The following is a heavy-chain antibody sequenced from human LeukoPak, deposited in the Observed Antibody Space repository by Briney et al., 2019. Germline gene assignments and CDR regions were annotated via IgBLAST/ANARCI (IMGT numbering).Heavy chain of an antibody. D-gene: IGHD5-12*01. Sequence: PGGSLRLSCAASGFTVSSNYMSWVRQAPGKGLEWVSAIYITGRTYYADSVKGRFTIYRDNSKNTLYLQMDSLRTEDTAVYYCARDSGYTGSDAFDIWGQGTMVSVS. V-gene: IGHV3-66*03. CDR3: ARDSGYTGSDAFDI. CDR2: IYITGRT. J-gene: IGHJ3*02. CDR1: GFTVSSNY.